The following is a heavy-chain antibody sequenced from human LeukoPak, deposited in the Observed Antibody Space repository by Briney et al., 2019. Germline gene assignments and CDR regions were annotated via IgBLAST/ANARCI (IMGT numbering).Heavy chain of an antibody. D-gene: IGHD6-13*01. V-gene: IGHV3-30*02. CDR3: ASIAAAGLDAFDF. J-gene: IGHJ3*01. Sequence: GGSLRLSCAASGFTFSSYGMHWVRQAPGKGLEGVAFIRYDGSNKYHADSVKGRFTISRDNSKNTLYLQMNRLRTEDTAVYYCASIAAAGLDAFDFWGQGTMVTVSS. CDR2: IRYDGSNK. CDR1: GFTFSSYG.